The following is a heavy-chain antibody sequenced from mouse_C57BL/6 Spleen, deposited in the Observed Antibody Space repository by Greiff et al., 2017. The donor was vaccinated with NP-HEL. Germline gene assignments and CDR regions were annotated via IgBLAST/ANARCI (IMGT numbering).Heavy chain of an antibody. V-gene: IGHV5-4*01. CDR3: ARDRVPFAY. J-gene: IGHJ3*01. CDR2: ISDGGSYT. Sequence: EVKLVESGGGLVQPGGSLKLSCAASGFTFSSYAMSWVRQTPEKRLEWVATISDGGSYTYYPDNVKGRFTISRDNAKNNLYLQMSHLKSEDTARYYCARDRVPFAYWGQGTLVTVSA. CDR1: GFTFSSYA.